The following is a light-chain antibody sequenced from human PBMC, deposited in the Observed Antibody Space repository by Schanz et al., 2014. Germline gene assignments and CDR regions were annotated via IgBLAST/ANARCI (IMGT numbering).Light chain of an antibody. J-gene: IGLJ3*02. CDR3: SSYTSSSTLV. V-gene: IGLV2-14*01. CDR1: SSDVGGYNY. Sequence: QSALTQPASVSGSPGQSITISCTGTSSDVGGYNYVSWHQQQPGKSPKLMIYDVSNRPSGVSNRFSGSKSGNTDSLNISGLQAEDEADYYCSSYTSSSTLVFGGGTKLPVL. CDR2: DVS.